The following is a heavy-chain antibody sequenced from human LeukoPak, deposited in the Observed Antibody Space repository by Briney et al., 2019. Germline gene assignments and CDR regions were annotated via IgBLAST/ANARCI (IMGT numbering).Heavy chain of an antibody. J-gene: IGHJ4*02. D-gene: IGHD2-2*01. CDR3: ARDYCSSTSCYGYFDY. V-gene: IGHV1-69*05. CDR2: IIPIFGTA. CDR1: GGTFSSYA. Sequence: SVKVSCKASGGTFSSYAISWVRQAPGQGLEWMGGIIPIFGTANYGQKFQGRVTITTDESTSTAYMELSSLRSEDTAVYYCARDYCSSTSCYGYFDYWGQGTLVTVSS.